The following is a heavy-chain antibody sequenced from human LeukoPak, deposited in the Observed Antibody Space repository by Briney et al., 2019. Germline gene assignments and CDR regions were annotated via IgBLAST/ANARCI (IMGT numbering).Heavy chain of an antibody. J-gene: IGHJ3*02. CDR2: ISAYNGNT. CDR1: GYTFTSYG. V-gene: IGHV1-18*01. CDR3: ARELLWFGDVDAFDI. Sequence: ASVKVSCKASGYTFTSYGISWVRQAPGQGLEWMGWISAYNGNTNYAQKLQGRVTMTTDTSTSTAYMELRSLRSDDTAVYHCARELLWFGDVDAFDIWGQGTMVTVSS. D-gene: IGHD3-10*01.